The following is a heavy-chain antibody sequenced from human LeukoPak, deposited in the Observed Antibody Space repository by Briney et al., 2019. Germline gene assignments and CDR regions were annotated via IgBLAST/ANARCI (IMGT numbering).Heavy chain of an antibody. D-gene: IGHD2-2*01. CDR3: ARLDCSSTSCYLSRVYYYYRTS. CDR1: GGSISSSSYY. CDR2: IYYSGST. Sequence: SETLSLTCTVSGGSISSSSYYWGWIRQPPGKGLEWIGSIYYSGSTYYNPSLKSRVTISVDTSKNQFSLKLSSVTAADTAVYYCARLDCSSTSCYLSRVYYYYRTSGAKGPRSPSP. J-gene: IGHJ6*03. V-gene: IGHV4-39*01.